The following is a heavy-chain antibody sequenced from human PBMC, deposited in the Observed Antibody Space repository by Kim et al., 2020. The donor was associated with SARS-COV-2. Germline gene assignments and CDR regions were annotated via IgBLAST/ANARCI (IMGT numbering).Heavy chain of an antibody. J-gene: IGHJ6*02. CDR3: AKSLGTSGIQLWLGLVNESYYYYGMDV. V-gene: IGHV3-23*01. CDR1: GFTFSSYA. CDR2: ISGSGGST. Sequence: GGSLRLSCAASGFTFSSYAMSWVRQAPGKGLEWVSAISGSGGSTYYADSVKGRFTISRDNSKNTLYLQMNSLRAEDTAVYYCAKSLGTSGIQLWLGLVNESYYYYGMDVWGQGTTVTVSS. D-gene: IGHD5-18*01.